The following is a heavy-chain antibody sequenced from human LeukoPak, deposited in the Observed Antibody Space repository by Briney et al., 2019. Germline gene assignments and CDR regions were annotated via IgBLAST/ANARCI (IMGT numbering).Heavy chain of an antibody. V-gene: IGHV1-58*02. CDR2: IVVGSGNT. CDR3: AADVTVRGVIIPY. CDR1: GFTFTSSA. Sequence: SVKVSCKASGFTFTSSAMQWVRQARGQRLEWIGWIVVGSGNTNYAQKFQERVTITRDMSTSTAYMELSSLRSEDTAVYYCAADVTVRGVIIPYWGQGTLVTVSS. J-gene: IGHJ4*02. D-gene: IGHD3-10*01.